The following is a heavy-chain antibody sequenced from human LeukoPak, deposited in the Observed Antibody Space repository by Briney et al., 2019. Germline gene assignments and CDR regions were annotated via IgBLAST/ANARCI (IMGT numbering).Heavy chain of an antibody. CDR3: AKDQGVYGSGSYYYYFDY. V-gene: IGHV3-66*01. CDR1: GFTVSSNY. CDR2: IYSGGST. D-gene: IGHD3-10*01. J-gene: IGHJ4*02. Sequence: GGSLRLSCAASGFTVSSNYMSWVRQAPGKGLEWVSVIYSGGSTYYADSVKGRFTISRDNSKNTLYLQMNSLRAEDTAVYYCAKDQGVYGSGSYYYYFDYWGQGTLVTVSS.